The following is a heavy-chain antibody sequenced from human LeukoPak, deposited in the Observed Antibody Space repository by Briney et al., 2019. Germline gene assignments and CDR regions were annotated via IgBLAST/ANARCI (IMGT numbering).Heavy chain of an antibody. D-gene: IGHD2-2*01. Sequence: SETLSLTCAVYGGSFSGYYWSWIRQPPGKGLEWIGEINHSGSTNYNPSLKSRVTISVDTSKNQFSLKLSSVTAADTAVYYCASGHRDIVVVPDAISWFDPWGQGTLVTVSS. V-gene: IGHV4-34*01. J-gene: IGHJ5*02. CDR2: INHSGST. CDR1: GGSFSGYY. CDR3: ASGHRDIVVVPDAISWFDP.